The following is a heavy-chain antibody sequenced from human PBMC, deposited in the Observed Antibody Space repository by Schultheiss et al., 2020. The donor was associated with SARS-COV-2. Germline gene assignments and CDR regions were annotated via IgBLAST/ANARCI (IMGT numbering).Heavy chain of an antibody. D-gene: IGHD1-26*01. CDR2: ISGSGGST. CDR3: AKGYRGVVGATSEPNAFDI. V-gene: IGHV3-23*01. CDR1: GFTFSSYA. J-gene: IGHJ3*02. Sequence: GGSLRLSCAASGFTFSSYAMSWVRQAPGKGLEWVSAISGSGGSTYYADSVKGRFTISRDNSKNTLYLQMNSLRAEDTAVYYCAKGYRGVVGATSEPNAFDIWGQGTMVTVSS.